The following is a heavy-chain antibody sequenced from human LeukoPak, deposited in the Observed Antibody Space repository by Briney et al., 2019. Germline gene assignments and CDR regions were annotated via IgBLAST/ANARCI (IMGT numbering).Heavy chain of an antibody. D-gene: IGHD3-22*01. J-gene: IGHJ4*02. V-gene: IGHV4-61*02. CDR2: IYTSGST. CDR1: GGSISSGSYY. CDR3: ARFSDYYDSRTFDY. Sequence: PSETLSLTCTVSGGSISSGSYYWSWIRQPAGKGLEWIGRIYTSGSTNYNPSLKSRVTISVDTSKNQFSLKLSSVTAADTAVYYCARFSDYYDSRTFDYWGQGTLVTVSS.